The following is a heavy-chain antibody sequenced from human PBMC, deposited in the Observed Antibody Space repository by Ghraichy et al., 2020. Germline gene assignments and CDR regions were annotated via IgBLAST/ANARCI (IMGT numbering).Heavy chain of an antibody. Sequence: ASVKVSCKASGYTFSHYAVHWVRQAPGQRLEWMGWINAGDGNTKYSQKFQGRVTLTRDTSASTAYMELSSLRSEDTAVYYCAREVADSSGYLFDPWGQGTLVTVSS. V-gene: IGHV1-3*01. CDR1: GYTFSHYA. CDR2: INAGDGNT. D-gene: IGHD3-22*01. CDR3: AREVADSSGYLFDP. J-gene: IGHJ5*02.